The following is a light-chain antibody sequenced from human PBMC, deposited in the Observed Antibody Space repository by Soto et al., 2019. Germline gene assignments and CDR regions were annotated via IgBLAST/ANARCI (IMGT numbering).Light chain of an antibody. J-gene: IGLJ3*02. V-gene: IGLV2-14*03. CDR3: SSYTSTSAHWV. Sequence: QSALTQPASVSGSPGQSITISCTGTSNDVGGYNYVSWYQQHPGKAPKLMTFDVNNRPSGVSSRFSGSKSGNTASLTISGLQAEDEAVYYCSSYTSTSAHWVFGGGTKVTVL. CDR1: SNDVGGYNY. CDR2: DVN.